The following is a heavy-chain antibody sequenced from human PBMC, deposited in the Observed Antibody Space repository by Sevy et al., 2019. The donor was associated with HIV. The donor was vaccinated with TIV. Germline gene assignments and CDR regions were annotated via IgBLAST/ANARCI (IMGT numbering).Heavy chain of an antibody. V-gene: IGHV1-18*01. CDR2: ISAYNGNT. CDR3: ASVKYLPGIAAAGPDY. D-gene: IGHD6-13*01. Sequence: ASVKVSCKASGYTFTSYGISWVRQAPGQGLEWMGWISAYNGNTNYAQKLQGRVTMTTDTSTSTAYMELRSLRSDDTAVYYCASVKYLPGIAAAGPDYWGQGTLVTVSS. J-gene: IGHJ4*02. CDR1: GYTFTSYG.